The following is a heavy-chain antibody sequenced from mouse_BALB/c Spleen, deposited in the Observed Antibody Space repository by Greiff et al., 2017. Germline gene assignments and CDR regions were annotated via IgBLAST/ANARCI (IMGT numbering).Heavy chain of an antibody. D-gene: IGHD1-1*01. V-gene: IGHV2-4-1*01. CDR2: IWSGRST. Sequence: QEQLKESGPGLVQPSQSLSITCTVSGFSLTSYGVHWVRQSPGKGLEWLGVIWSGRSTDYNAAFISRLSISKDNSKSQVFFKMNSLQADDTAIYYYARNYGDYWGQGTTLTGSS. J-gene: IGHJ2*01. CDR1: GFSLTSYG. CDR3: ARNYGDY.